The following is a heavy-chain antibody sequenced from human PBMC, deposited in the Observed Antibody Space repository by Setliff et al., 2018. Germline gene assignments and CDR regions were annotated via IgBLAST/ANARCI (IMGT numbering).Heavy chain of an antibody. CDR2: INHSGST. Sequence: SETLSLTCAVYGDSFSDYYWSWIRQPPGKGLEWIEEINHSGSTNYNPSLKSRVTISVDTSKNQFSLRLSSVTAADTAVYYCAKEGYYDHFGYYHYYFDFWGQGTLVTVSS. D-gene: IGHD3-22*01. CDR1: GDSFSDYY. CDR3: AKEGYYDHFGYYHYYFDF. J-gene: IGHJ4*02. V-gene: IGHV4-34*01.